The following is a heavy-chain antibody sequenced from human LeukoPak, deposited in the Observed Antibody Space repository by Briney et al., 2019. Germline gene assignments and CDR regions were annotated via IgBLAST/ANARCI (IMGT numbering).Heavy chain of an antibody. CDR1: GFTFSSYA. J-gene: IGHJ4*02. Sequence: PGGSLRLSCAASGFTFSSYAMHWVRQAPGEGLEWVAVISYDGSNKYYADSVKGRFTISRDNSKNTLYLQMNSLRAEDTAVYYCARDSRRGWADYFDYWGQGTLVTVSS. CDR2: ISYDGSNK. D-gene: IGHD3-16*01. CDR3: ARDSRRGWADYFDY. V-gene: IGHV3-30*04.